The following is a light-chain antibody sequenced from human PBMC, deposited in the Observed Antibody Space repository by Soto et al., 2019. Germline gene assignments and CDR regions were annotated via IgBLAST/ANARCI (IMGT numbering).Light chain of an antibody. J-gene: IGKJ2*02. CDR1: QGISSY. V-gene: IGKV1-39*01. Sequence: DIQMTQSPSSLSASVGDRVTITCRASQGISSYLNWYQQKPGKAPKLLIYAASSLQSGVPSRFSGSGSWTDFTLTISSLQPEDFATYYCQQSYSTPMWTFGQGTKLEIK. CDR3: QQSYSTPMWT. CDR2: AAS.